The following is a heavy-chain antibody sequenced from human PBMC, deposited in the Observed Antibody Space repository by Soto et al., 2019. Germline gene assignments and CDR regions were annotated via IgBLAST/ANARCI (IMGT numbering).Heavy chain of an antibody. J-gene: IGHJ5*02. CDR2: IIPIFGTA. D-gene: IGHD3-10*01. V-gene: IGHV1-69*06. CDR1: GGTFSSYA. Sequence: QVQLVQSGAEVKKPGSSVKVSCKASGGTFSSYAISWVRQAPGQGLEWMGGIIPIFGTANYAQKFQGRVTITADKSTSTAYMELSSLRSEDTVLYYCARDTGITRFRGEPSRYNWFDPWGQGTLVTVSS. CDR3: ARDTGITRFRGEPSRYNWFDP.